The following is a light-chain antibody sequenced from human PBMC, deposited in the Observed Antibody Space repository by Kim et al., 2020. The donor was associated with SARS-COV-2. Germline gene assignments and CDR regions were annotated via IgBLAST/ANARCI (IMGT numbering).Light chain of an antibody. Sequence: ELTQPPSASGTPGQRVTVSCSGSTSSIGTYTVNWYQQLPGMAPKLLIYSVNQRPSGVPDRFSGSKSGTSDTLAISGLQSEAEADYYCAAWDDSLNGWVFGGGTQLTVL. CDR1: TSSIGTYT. CDR3: AAWDDSLNGWV. V-gene: IGLV1-44*01. J-gene: IGLJ3*02. CDR2: SVN.